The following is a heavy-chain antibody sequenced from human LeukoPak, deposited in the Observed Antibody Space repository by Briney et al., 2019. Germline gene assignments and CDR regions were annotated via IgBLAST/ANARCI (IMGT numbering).Heavy chain of an antibody. D-gene: IGHD2-2*01. J-gene: IGHJ5*02. CDR3: ARRRYCSSTSCPGWFDP. V-gene: IGHV1-46*01. CDR1: GYTFTNYY. Sequence: ASVKVSCKASGYTFTNYYMHWVRQAPGQGLEWMGIINPSAGSTTYAQKFQGRVTMTRDMSTSTVYMELSSLSSEDTAVYYCARRRYCSSTSCPGWFDPWGQGTLVTVSS. CDR2: INPSAGST.